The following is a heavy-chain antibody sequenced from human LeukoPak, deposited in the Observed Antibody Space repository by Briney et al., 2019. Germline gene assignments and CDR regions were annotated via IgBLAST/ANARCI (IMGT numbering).Heavy chain of an antibody. V-gene: IGHV4-59*01. D-gene: IGHD3-10*01. J-gene: IGHJ4*02. CDR2: IHYTGST. CDR1: GGSLSPNY. CDR3: SRGYYDSRSHYLVAFDL. Sequence: PSETVSLTCRVSGGSLSPNYWNWVRQTPGKGLDWIGYIHYTGSTSYNPSLKSRITISVDTSENQVSLTVKSVTAADTAVYYCSRGYYDSRSHYLVAFDLWGQGVLVTVSS.